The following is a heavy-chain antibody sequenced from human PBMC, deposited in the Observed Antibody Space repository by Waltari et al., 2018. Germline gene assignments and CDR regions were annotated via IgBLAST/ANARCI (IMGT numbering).Heavy chain of an antibody. CDR1: GYSISSGYY. CDR3: ARESFGNNWNYGAFDI. CDR2: IYHSGST. J-gene: IGHJ3*02. Sequence: QVQLQESGPGLVKPSETLSLTCTVSGYSISSGYYWGWIRQPPGKGLEWIGSIYHSGSTYYNPSLKSRVTISVDTSKNQFSLKLSSVTAADTAVYYCARESFGNNWNYGAFDIWGQGTMVTVSS. D-gene: IGHD1-7*01. V-gene: IGHV4-38-2*02.